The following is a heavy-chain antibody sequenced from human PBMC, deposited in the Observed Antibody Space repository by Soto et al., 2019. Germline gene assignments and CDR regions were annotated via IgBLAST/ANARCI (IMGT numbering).Heavy chain of an antibody. Sequence: GGSLRLSCAASGFTFSSYAMHWVRQAPGKGLEWVAGISDDGSNKYYADSVKGRFTISRDNSKNTLYLQMNSLRAEDTAVYYCAKALGGGGSYDFDDWGQGTLVTVSS. CDR3: AKALGGGGSYDFDD. J-gene: IGHJ4*02. CDR1: GFTFSSYA. CDR2: ISDDGSNK. D-gene: IGHD1-26*01. V-gene: IGHV3-30*04.